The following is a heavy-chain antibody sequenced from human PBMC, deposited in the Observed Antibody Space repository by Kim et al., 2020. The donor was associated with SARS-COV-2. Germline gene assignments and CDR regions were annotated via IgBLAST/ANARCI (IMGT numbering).Heavy chain of an antibody. V-gene: IGHV4-38-2*02. D-gene: IGHD3-22*01. J-gene: IGHJ4*02. CDR2: IYHSGAT. CDR1: GYSISSGNY. CDR3: TSKYYYDSSGYYYADW. Sequence: SETLSLTCTVSGYSISSGNYGGWIRQPPGKGLEGMGSIYHSGATYYNPSLKSRVTISIDTSKNQFSLRLNSVTAADTAVYYCTSKYYYDSSGYYYADWWGQGTLVTVSS.